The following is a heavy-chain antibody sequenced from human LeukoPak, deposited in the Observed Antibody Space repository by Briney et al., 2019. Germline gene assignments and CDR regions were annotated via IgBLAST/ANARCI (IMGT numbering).Heavy chain of an antibody. CDR3: ARAGNGFDI. Sequence: GGSLRLSCAASGFSFSRYWIHWVRQAPGKGLVWVSRINGDGSIITYADSVRGRFTISRDNAKNTLYLQMNSLRAEDTAVYYCARAGNGFDIWGRGTMVTVSS. V-gene: IGHV3-74*01. J-gene: IGHJ3*02. CDR1: GFSFSRYW. CDR2: INGDGSII.